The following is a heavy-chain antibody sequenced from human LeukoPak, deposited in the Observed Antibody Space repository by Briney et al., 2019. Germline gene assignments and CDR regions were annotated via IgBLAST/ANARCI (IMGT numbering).Heavy chain of an antibody. Sequence: PSETLSLTCTVSGGSISSSSYYWGWIRQPPGQGLESIGNIYYSGSTYYNPSLKSRVTIFLDTSKSQFSLKLSSVTAADTAVYYCARDTSGLRFLEWLLIDAFDIWGQGTMVTVSS. CDR2: IYYSGST. J-gene: IGHJ3*02. CDR3: ARDTSGLRFLEWLLIDAFDI. D-gene: IGHD3-3*01. V-gene: IGHV4-39*02. CDR1: GGSISSSSYY.